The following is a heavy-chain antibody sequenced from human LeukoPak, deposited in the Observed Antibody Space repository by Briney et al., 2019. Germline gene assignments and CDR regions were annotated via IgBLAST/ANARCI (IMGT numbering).Heavy chain of an antibody. CDR2: ISDNGVKT. CDR1: GFTFNTYA. V-gene: IGHV3-23*01. D-gene: IGHD6-13*01. CDR3: ATDLSGIANYFDY. J-gene: IGHJ4*02. Sequence: GGSLRLSCAASGFTFNTYAMSWVRQAPGKGLEWVSAISDNGVKTYYTDSVKGRFTISRDNAKNSLYLQMNSLRAEDTAVYYCATDLSGIANYFDYWGQGTLVTVSS.